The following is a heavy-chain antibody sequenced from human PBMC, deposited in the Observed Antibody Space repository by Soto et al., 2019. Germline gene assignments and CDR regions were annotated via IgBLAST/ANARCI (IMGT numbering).Heavy chain of an antibody. D-gene: IGHD3-22*01. CDR1: GFTLSSFG. J-gene: IGHJ3*02. CDR3: AKYYYDSSSSRGASDI. CDR2: ISGSGDRT. Sequence: GGSLRLSCAASGFTLSSFGMSWIRQAPGKGLEWVSAISGSGDRTYYADSVKGRFTVSRDNSKNTLYLLLNSLRAEDTAIYYCAKYYYDSSSSRGASDIWGQGTMVTVSS. V-gene: IGHV3-23*01.